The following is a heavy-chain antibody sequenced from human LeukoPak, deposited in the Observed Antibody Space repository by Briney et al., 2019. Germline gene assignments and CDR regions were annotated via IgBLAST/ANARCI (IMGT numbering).Heavy chain of an antibody. CDR1: VYTFTGYF. Sequence: ASVKVSCKASVYTFTGYFLHWVRRAPGQGFEWMGWINPNSGDTSYTQTFQGRVTMTRDTSISTAYMELSSLRSDDTAVYYCARAQSLTAPAGTFANSWGQGTLVTVSS. CDR3: ARAQSLTAPAGTFANS. D-gene: IGHD6-13*01. CDR2: INPNSGDT. V-gene: IGHV1-2*02. J-gene: IGHJ4*02.